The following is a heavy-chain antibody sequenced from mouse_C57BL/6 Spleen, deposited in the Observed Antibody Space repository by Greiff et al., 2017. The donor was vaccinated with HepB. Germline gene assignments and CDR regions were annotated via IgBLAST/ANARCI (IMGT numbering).Heavy chain of an antibody. CDR3: ARWDYYDYDIAY. J-gene: IGHJ3*01. V-gene: IGHV1-22*01. CDR2: INPNNGGT. Sequence: EVQLQQSGPELVKPGASVKMSCKASGYTFTDYNMHWVKQSHGKSLEWIGYINPNNGGTSYNQKFKGKATLTVNKSSSTAYMELRSLTSEDSAVYYCARWDYYDYDIAYWGQGTLVTVSA. D-gene: IGHD2-4*01. CDR1: GYTFTDYN.